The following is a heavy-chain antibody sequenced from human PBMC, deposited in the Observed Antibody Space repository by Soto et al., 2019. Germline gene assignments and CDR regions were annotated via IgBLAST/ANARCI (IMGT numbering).Heavy chain of an antibody. CDR1: GFTFSNFA. V-gene: IGHV3-23*01. Sequence: EVQLLESGGGLVQPGGSLRLSCAVSGFTFSNFAMFWVRQAPGKGLEWVSSISRTGGAAHYADSVNGRFTVSRDNSKNTLFLQIDSLRDDDTAVYYCAKAYDYIWGSYPRELEYWGQGTLVTVSS. J-gene: IGHJ4*02. CDR2: ISRTGGAA. CDR3: AKAYDYIWGSYPRELEY. D-gene: IGHD3-16*02.